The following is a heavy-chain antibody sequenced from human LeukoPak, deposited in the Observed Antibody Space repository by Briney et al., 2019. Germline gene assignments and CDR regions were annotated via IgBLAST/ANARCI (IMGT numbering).Heavy chain of an antibody. CDR3: ARQYYYNRAIYSKLDY. CDR1: GGSITNSYY. Sequence: SETLSLTCTVSGGSITNSYYWAGIRQPPGKGLEWIGSMYYSGSTYYNPSLKSRVTISVDTSKNQFSLKLSSVTATDAAVYYCARQYYYNRAIYSKLDYWGQGTLVTVSS. D-gene: IGHD3-22*01. J-gene: IGHJ4*02. V-gene: IGHV4-39*01. CDR2: MYYSGST.